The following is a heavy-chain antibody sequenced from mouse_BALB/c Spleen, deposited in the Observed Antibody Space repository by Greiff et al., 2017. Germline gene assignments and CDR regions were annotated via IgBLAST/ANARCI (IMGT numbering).Heavy chain of an antibody. CDR2: INPNNGGT. V-gene: IGHV1-18*01. D-gene: IGHD4-1*01. CDR1: GYTFTEYT. J-gene: IGHJ1*01. CDR3: ARGGLTGTLGWYFDV. Sequence: VQLKQSGPELVKPGASVKISCKTSGYTFTEYTMHWVKQSHGKSLEWIGGINPNNGGTSYNQKFKGKATLTVDKSSSTAYMELRSLTSEDSAVYYCARGGLTGTLGWYFDVWGAGTTVTVSS.